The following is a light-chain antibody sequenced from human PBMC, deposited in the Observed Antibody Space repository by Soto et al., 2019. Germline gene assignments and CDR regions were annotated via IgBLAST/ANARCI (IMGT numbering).Light chain of an antibody. CDR2: DVS. Sequence: QSALTQPASVSGSPGQSITISCTGTSSDVGGYNYVSWYQQHPGKAPKLMIYDVSNRPSGVSNRFSGSKSGNTASLTIPGLQAEDEADYYCSSYTSSSTLVVVGGGTKLTVL. CDR1: SSDVGGYNY. CDR3: SSYTSSSTLVV. J-gene: IGLJ2*01. V-gene: IGLV2-14*01.